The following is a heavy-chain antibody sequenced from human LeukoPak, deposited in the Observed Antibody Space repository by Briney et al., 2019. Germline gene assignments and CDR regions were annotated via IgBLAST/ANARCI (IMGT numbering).Heavy chain of an antibody. CDR3: AKLVTGDAFDI. D-gene: IGHD1-14*01. CDR2: ISWNSGSI. V-gene: IGHV3-9*01. Sequence: GGSLRLSCAASGFTFDDYAMHWVRQAPGKGLEWVSGISWNSGSIGYADSVKGRFTISRDNSKNTLYLQMNSLRAEDTAVYYCAKLVTGDAFDIWGQGTMVTVSS. CDR1: GFTFDDYA. J-gene: IGHJ3*02.